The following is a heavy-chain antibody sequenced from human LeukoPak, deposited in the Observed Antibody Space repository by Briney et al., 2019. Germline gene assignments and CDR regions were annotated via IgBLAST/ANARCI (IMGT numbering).Heavy chain of an antibody. V-gene: IGHV4-31*03. CDR2: IYYSGST. Sequence: SQTLSLTCTVSGGSISSGGYHWSWIRQHPGKGLEWIGYIYYSGSTYYNPSLKSRVTISVDTSKNQFSLKLSSVTAADTAVYYCARAEAAASGCWFDPWGQGTLVTVSS. J-gene: IGHJ5*02. CDR1: GGSISSGGYH. CDR3: ARAEAAASGCWFDP. D-gene: IGHD2-2*01.